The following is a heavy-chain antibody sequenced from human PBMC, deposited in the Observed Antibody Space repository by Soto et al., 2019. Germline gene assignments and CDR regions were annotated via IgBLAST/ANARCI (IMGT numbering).Heavy chain of an antibody. V-gene: IGHV3-48*03. CDR3: ARDEKVTNHGMDV. CDR1: GCTFSSYE. J-gene: IGHJ6*02. CDR2: ISSSCSTI. Sequence: EVQLVESGGGLVQPGGSLRLSCAASGCTFSSYEMNWVRQAPGKGLEWVSYISSSCSTIYYADSVKGRITISRDNAKNQLYREMNSLRAADTAVYYCARDEKVTNHGMDVWGQGTTVTVSS. D-gene: IGHD4-4*01.